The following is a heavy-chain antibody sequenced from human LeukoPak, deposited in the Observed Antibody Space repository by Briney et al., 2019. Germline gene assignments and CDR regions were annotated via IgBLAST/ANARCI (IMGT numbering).Heavy chain of an antibody. CDR2: IYYSGST. Sequence: SETLSLTCTVSGGSISSYYWSWIRQPPGKGLEWIGYIYYSGSTNYNPSLKSRVTISVDTSKNQFSLKLSSVTAADTAVCYCARHPQFVCSSTSCHGIFDYWGQGTLVTVSS. V-gene: IGHV4-59*08. J-gene: IGHJ4*02. D-gene: IGHD2-2*01. CDR1: GGSISSYY. CDR3: ARHPQFVCSSTSCHGIFDY.